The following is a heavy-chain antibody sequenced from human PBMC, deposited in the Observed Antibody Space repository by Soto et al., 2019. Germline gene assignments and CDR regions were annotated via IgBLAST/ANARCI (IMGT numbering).Heavy chain of an antibody. CDR2: ISGSGGST. D-gene: IGHD3-10*01. CDR1: GFTFSSYA. Sequence: RLSCAASGFTFSSYAMSWVRQAPGKGLEWVSAISGSGGSTYYADSVKGRFTISRDNSKNTLYLQMNSLRAEDTAVYYCAKDGNYYGSGSYPADAFDIWGQGTMVTVSS. CDR3: AKDGNYYGSGSYPADAFDI. J-gene: IGHJ3*02. V-gene: IGHV3-23*01.